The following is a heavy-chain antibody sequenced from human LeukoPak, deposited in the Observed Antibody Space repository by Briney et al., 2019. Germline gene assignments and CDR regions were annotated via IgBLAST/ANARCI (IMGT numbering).Heavy chain of an antibody. V-gene: IGHV3-66*01. J-gene: IGHJ5*02. CDR2: IYSGGTT. D-gene: IGHD6-25*01. CDR1: GFTVSSTY. Sequence: TGGSLRLSCAASGFTVSSTYMSWVRQAPGKGLDWVSVIYSGGTTYYADSVKGRFTISRDNSKNTLYLQMNSLRAEDTAVYYCASNGGIIAASTWGQGTLVTVSS. CDR3: ASNGGIIAAST.